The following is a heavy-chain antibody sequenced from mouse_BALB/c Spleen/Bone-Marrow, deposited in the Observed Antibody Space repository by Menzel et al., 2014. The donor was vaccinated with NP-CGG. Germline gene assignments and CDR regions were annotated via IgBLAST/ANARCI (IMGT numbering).Heavy chain of an antibody. CDR1: GYTFTSYV. D-gene: IGHD2-10*02. J-gene: IGHJ4*01. Sequence: VQLQQSGPELVKPGASVKMSCKASGYTFTSYVMHWVKQKPGQGLEWIGYINPYNDGTKYDEKFKGKATLTSDKSSSTAYMELSSLTSEDSAVYYCARGGYGNVYYAMDYWGQGASVTVSS. CDR2: INPYNDGT. V-gene: IGHV1-14*01. CDR3: ARGGYGNVYYAMDY.